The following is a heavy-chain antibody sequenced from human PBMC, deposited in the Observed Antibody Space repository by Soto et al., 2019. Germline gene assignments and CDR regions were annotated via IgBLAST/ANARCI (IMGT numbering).Heavy chain of an antibody. Sequence: GASVKVSCKASGYTFTSYGISWVRQAPGQGLEWMGWISAYNGNTNYAQKLQGRVTMTTDTSTSTAYMELRSLRSDDTAVYYCARDSGYGGNLHDAFDIWGQGTMVTVSS. J-gene: IGHJ3*02. CDR2: ISAYNGNT. CDR3: ARDSGYGGNLHDAFDI. D-gene: IGHD4-17*01. V-gene: IGHV1-18*01. CDR1: GYTFTSYG.